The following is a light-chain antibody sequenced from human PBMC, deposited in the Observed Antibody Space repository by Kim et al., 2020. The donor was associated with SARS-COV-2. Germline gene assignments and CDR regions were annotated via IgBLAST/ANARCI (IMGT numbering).Light chain of an antibody. J-gene: IGKJ1*01. Sequence: DIQMTQSPSSLSASVGDRVTITCRASQSISSYLNWYQQKPGKAPKLLIYAASSLQSGVPSRFSGSGSVTDFTLTISSLQPEDFATYYCQQSYSTPPTFGLGTKVDSK. CDR1: QSISSY. CDR3: QQSYSTPPT. CDR2: AAS. V-gene: IGKV1-39*01.